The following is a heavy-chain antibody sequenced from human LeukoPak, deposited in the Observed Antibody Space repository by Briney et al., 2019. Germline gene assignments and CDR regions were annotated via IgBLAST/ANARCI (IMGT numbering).Heavy chain of an antibody. Sequence: PSQTLSLTCAVSGGSISSGGYSWSWIRQPAGKGLEWIGRIYTSGSTNYNPSLKSRVTISVDTSKNQFSLKLSSVTAADTAVYYCARGRTTKYYYYYMDVWGKGTTVTVSS. CDR2: IYTSGST. J-gene: IGHJ6*03. D-gene: IGHD4-17*01. CDR1: GGSISSGGYS. CDR3: ARGRTTKYYYYYMDV. V-gene: IGHV4-61*02.